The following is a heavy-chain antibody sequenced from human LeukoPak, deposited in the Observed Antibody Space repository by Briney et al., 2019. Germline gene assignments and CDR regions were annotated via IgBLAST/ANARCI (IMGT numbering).Heavy chain of an antibody. CDR3: AVGSYYGADYFDY. Sequence: SETLSLTCTVSGYSISSGYYWGWIRQPPGKGLEWIGSIYHSGSTYYNPSLKSRVTISVDTSKNQFSLKLSSVTAADTAVYYCAVGSYYGADYFDYWGQGTLVTVSS. J-gene: IGHJ4*02. CDR1: GYSISSGYY. D-gene: IGHD1-26*01. CDR2: IYHSGST. V-gene: IGHV4-38-2*02.